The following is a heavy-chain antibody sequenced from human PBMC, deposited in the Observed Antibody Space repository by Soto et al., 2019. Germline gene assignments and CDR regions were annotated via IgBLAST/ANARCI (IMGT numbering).Heavy chain of an antibody. D-gene: IGHD3-3*01. CDR3: ARSHFFWSGYGSWFDY. CDR1: GLTFSSYS. Sequence: HPGGSLRLSCAASGLTFSSYSMSWVRQAPGKGLEWVSYISSSSSTIYYADSVKGRFTISRDNAKNSLYLQMNSLRDEDTAVYYCARSHFFWSGYGSWFDYWGQGTLVTVSS. CDR2: ISSSSSTI. J-gene: IGHJ4*02. V-gene: IGHV3-48*02.